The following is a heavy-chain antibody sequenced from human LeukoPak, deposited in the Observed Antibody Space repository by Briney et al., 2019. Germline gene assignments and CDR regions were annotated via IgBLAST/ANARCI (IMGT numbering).Heavy chain of an antibody. V-gene: IGHV3-9*01. J-gene: IGHJ4*02. CDR3: AKTPAGYYDSSGLFDY. Sequence: GGSLGLSCAASGFTFDDYAMHWVRQAPGKGLEWVSGISWNSGSIGYADSVKGRFTISRDNAKNSLYLQMNSLRAEDTALYYCAKTPAGYYDSSGLFDYWGQGTLVTVSS. CDR2: ISWNSGSI. CDR1: GFTFDDYA. D-gene: IGHD3-22*01.